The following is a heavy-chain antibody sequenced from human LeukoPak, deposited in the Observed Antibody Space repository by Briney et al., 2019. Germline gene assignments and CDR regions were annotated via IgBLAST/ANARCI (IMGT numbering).Heavy chain of an antibody. CDR3: ASSYYDSSGTN. J-gene: IGHJ4*02. D-gene: IGHD3-22*01. V-gene: IGHV4-59*01. CDR1: GGSISSCY. CDR2: IYYSGST. Sequence: PSETLSLTCTVSGGSISSCYWSWIRQPPGKGLEWIGYIYYSGSTNYNPSLKSRVTISVDTSKNQFSLKLSPVTTADTAVYYCASSYYDSSGTNWGQGTLVTVSS.